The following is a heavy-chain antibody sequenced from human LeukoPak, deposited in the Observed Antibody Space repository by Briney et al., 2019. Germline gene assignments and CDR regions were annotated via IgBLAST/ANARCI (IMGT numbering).Heavy chain of an antibody. CDR1: AFTFSRYV. CDR2: MRSNGGST. CDR3: VKGGATGDSFDI. Sequence: PGGSLRLSCSASAFTFSRYVMHWVRQAPGKGLEYVSGMRSNGGSTYYADSVKGRFTISRDNSKNTLYLQMSTVKAEETAVYYCVKGGATGDSFDIWGQGTMVTVSS. V-gene: IGHV3-64D*06. D-gene: IGHD5-12*01. J-gene: IGHJ3*02.